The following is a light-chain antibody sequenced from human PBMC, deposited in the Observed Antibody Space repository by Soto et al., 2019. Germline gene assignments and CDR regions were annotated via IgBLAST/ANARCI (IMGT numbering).Light chain of an antibody. CDR3: QQYGTFKT. V-gene: IGKV3-20*01. CDR1: QSVSSSY. J-gene: IGKJ1*01. CDR2: GAS. Sequence: EIVLTQSPGTLSLSPGERATLYCRASQSVSSSYLAWYQQKLGQAPRLLIYGASIRATGIPDRFSGSGSGTDFTLTISRLEPEDFAAYYCQQYGTFKTFGQGTKVDIK.